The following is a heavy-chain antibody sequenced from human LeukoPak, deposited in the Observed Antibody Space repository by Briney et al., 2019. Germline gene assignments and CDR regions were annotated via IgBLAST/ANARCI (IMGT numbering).Heavy chain of an antibody. CDR3: ARVSSDNYYDSSGYYSYYFDY. CDR1: GFTSSDYY. D-gene: IGHD3-22*01. CDR2: ISSSGSTI. Sequence: GGSLRLSCAASGFTSSDYYMSWIRQAPGKGLEWVSYISSSGSTIYYADSVKGRFTISRDNAKNSLYLQMNSLRAEDTAVYYCARVSSDNYYDSSGYYSYYFDYWGQGTLVTVSS. J-gene: IGHJ4*02. V-gene: IGHV3-11*01.